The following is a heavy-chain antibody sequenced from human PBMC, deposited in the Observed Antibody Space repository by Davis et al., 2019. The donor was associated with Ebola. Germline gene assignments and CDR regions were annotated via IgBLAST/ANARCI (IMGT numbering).Heavy chain of an antibody. D-gene: IGHD1-20*01. J-gene: IGHJ3*02. Sequence: GESLKISCQDSGNSFTSFWIGWVRQMPGKGLAWMGLIYTGDSDTRYSPSFRGQVTISADKSITTAYLQWSGLRASDTAMYYCASLRRTITGMDDAFDIWGQGTMVTVSP. V-gene: IGHV5-51*01. CDR2: IYTGDSDT. CDR1: GNSFTSFW. CDR3: ASLRRTITGMDDAFDI.